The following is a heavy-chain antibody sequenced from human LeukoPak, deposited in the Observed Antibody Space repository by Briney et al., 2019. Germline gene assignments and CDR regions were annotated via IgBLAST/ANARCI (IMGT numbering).Heavy chain of an antibody. V-gene: IGHV3-74*01. CDR3: ARGGGGVYFDY. CDR2: INSDGSST. Sequence: PGGSLRLSCAASGFTFSSYWMHWVRQAPGKGLEWVSRINSDGSSTNYADSVKGRFTISRDDAKNTLYLQMSSLRAEDTAVYYCARGGGGVYFDYWGQGTLVTVSS. CDR1: GFTFSSYW. D-gene: IGHD2-8*02. J-gene: IGHJ4*02.